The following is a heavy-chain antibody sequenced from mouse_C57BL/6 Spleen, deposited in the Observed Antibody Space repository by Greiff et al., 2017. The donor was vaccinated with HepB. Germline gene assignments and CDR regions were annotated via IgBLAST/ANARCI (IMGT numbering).Heavy chain of an antibody. CDR3: ARTPLGGGWYFDV. CDR2: IHPNSGST. CDR1: GYTFTSYW. J-gene: IGHJ1*03. V-gene: IGHV1-64*01. Sequence: QVQLQQPGAELVKPGASVKLSCKASGYTFTSYWMHWVKQRPGQGLEWIGMIHPNSGSTNYNEKFKSKATLTVDKSSSTAYMQLSSLTSEDSAVYYCARTPLGGGWYFDVWGTGTTVTVSS. D-gene: IGHD4-1*01.